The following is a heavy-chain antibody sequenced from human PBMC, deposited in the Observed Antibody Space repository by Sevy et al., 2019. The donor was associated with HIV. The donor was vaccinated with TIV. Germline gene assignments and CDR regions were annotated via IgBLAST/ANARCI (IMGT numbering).Heavy chain of an antibody. D-gene: IGHD2-15*01. CDR3: ARVVVAATKEAGYYYYGMDV. J-gene: IGHJ6*02. CDR1: GFTFSSYW. CDR2: IKQDGSEK. V-gene: IGHV3-7*03. Sequence: GGSLRLSCAASGFTFSSYWMSWVRQAPGKGLEWVANIKQDGSEKYYVDSVKGRFTISRDNAKNSLYLQMNSLRAEDTPVYYCARVVVAATKEAGYYYYGMDVWGQGTTVTVSS.